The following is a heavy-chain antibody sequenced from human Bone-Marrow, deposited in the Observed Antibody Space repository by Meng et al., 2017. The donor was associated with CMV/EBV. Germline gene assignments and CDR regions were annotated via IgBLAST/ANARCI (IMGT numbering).Heavy chain of an antibody. D-gene: IGHD1-26*01. CDR2: ISGSGGST. J-gene: IGHJ4*02. V-gene: IGHV3-23*01. CDR3: ARNPRGSDQGIFDY. CDR1: GFTFSSYA. Sequence: GGSLRLSCAASGFTFSSYAMSWVRQAPGKGLEWVSAISGSGGSTYYADSVKGRFTISRDNSKNTLYLQMNSLRAEDTAVYYCARNPRGSDQGIFDYWGQGTLVTVSS.